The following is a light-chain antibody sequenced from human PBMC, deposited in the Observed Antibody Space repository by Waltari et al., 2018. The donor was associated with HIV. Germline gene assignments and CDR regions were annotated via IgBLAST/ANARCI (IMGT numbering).Light chain of an antibody. J-gene: IGLJ1*01. CDR1: SSNIVSNT. Sequence: QSVLTQPPSASGTPGQRVTIACSGSSSNIVSNTVNWYQQLPGKAHKLLIYSNNQRPSGVPDRFSAAKSGTSASLAISRLQSEDEADYYCAAWDDSLNGLYVFGTGTKVTVL. V-gene: IGLV1-44*01. CDR2: SNN. CDR3: AAWDDSLNGLYV.